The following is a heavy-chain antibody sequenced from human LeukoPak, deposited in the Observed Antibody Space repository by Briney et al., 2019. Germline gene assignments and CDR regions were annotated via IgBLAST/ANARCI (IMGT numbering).Heavy chain of an antibody. V-gene: IGHV3-20*04. CDR3: ARDGAEITLDAFDI. D-gene: IGHD3-16*01. CDR1: GFTFSDYY. CDR2: INWNGGST. Sequence: PGGSLRLSCATSGFTFSDYYMSWVRQAPGKGLEWVSGINWNGGSTGYADSVKGRFTISRDNAKNSLYLQMNSLRAEDTAVYYCARDGAEITLDAFDIWGQGTMVTVSS. J-gene: IGHJ3*02.